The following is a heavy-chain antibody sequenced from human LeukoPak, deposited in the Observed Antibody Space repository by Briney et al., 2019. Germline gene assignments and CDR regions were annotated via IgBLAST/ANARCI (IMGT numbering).Heavy chain of an antibody. J-gene: IGHJ3*02. CDR1: GGTFSSYA. CDR3: ARDEDSYNWNYGAFDI. D-gene: IGHD1-7*01. V-gene: IGHV1-69*13. Sequence: ASVKVSCKASGGTFSSYAISWVRQAPGQGLEWMGGIIPIFGTANYAQKFQGRVTITADESTSTAYMELSSLRSEDTAVYYCARDEDSYNWNYGAFDIWGQGTMVTVSS. CDR2: IIPIFGTA.